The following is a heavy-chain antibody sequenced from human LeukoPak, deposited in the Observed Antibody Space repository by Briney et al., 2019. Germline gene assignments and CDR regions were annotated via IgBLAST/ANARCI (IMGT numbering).Heavy chain of an antibody. Sequence: ASVKVSCKASGYTFTRYDINWVRQATGQGLEWMGWMTPNSGTTGYAPKFQGRVTLTRNTSISTAYMELSSLRSEDTAVYYCAETIAVAGKDFQHWGQGTLVTVSS. D-gene: IGHD6-19*01. CDR3: AETIAVAGKDFQH. V-gene: IGHV1-8*01. CDR1: GYTFTRYD. J-gene: IGHJ1*01. CDR2: MTPNSGTT.